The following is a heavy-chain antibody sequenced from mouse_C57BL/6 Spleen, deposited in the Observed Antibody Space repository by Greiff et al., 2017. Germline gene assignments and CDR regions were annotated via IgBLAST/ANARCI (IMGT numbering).Heavy chain of an antibody. D-gene: IGHD1-1*01. CDR3: ARDYGRGAMDY. J-gene: IGHJ4*01. Sequence: EVKLMESGGGLVKPGGSLKLSCAASGFTFSDYGMHWVRQAPEKGLEWVAYISSGSSTIYYADTVKGRFTISRDNAKNTLFLQMTSLRSEDTAMYYCARDYGRGAMDYWGQGTSVTVSS. CDR2: ISSGSSTI. V-gene: IGHV5-17*01. CDR1: GFTFSDYG.